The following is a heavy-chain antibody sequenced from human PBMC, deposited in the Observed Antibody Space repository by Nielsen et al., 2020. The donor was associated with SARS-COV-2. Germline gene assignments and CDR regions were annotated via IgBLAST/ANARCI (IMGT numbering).Heavy chain of an antibody. J-gene: IGHJ4*02. Sequence: CIVSGGSISTGSHYWSWIRQPPGKGLEWIGYIFYRGNTNYNPSLKSRVTISVDTSKNQFSLKVNSVTAADTAVYYCVRIDMATISVDYWGRGTLVTVSS. CDR3: VRIDMATISVDY. CDR2: IFYRGNT. CDR1: GGSISTGSHY. V-gene: IGHV4-61*01. D-gene: IGHD5-24*01.